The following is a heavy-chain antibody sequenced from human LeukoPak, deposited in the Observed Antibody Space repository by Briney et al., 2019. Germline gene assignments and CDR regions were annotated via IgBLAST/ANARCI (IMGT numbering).Heavy chain of an antibody. CDR2: ISSSSSYI. CDR1: GFTFSSYS. J-gene: IGHJ3*02. Sequence: GGSLRLSCAASGFTFSSYSMNWVRQAPGKALEWVSSISSSSSYIYYADSVKGRFTISRDNAKNSLYLQMNSLRAEDTAVYYCARDIRSGYDYGAIDIWGQGTMVTVSS. V-gene: IGHV3-21*01. D-gene: IGHD5-12*01. CDR3: ARDIRSGYDYGAIDI.